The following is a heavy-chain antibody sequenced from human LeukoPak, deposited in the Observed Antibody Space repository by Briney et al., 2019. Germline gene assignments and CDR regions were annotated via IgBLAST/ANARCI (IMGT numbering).Heavy chain of an antibody. CDR3: ARARDGYNSGAFNI. V-gene: IGHV3-11*04. Sequence: GGSLRLSCAASGFSFSDYYMTWIRQAPGKGLEWISYISSSGSSIYYADSVKGRFTISRDNAKNSLYLQMNSLRAEDTAVYYCARARDGYNSGAFNIWGQGTMVTVSS. D-gene: IGHD5-24*01. CDR1: GFSFSDYY. J-gene: IGHJ3*02. CDR2: ISSSGSSI.